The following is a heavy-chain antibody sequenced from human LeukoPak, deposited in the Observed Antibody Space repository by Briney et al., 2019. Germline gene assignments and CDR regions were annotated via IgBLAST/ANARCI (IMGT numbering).Heavy chain of an antibody. V-gene: IGHV3-7*01. D-gene: IGHD6-19*01. CDR1: GFTFSNYW. CDR3: ARIRGWRYVDY. Sequence: GGSLRLSCAASGFTFSNYWMSWVRQAPGKGLEWVADIKQDGSERYYVDSVKGRFTISRDNAKNSLYLQMNNLRVEDIAVYYCARIRGWRYVDYWGQGTLVTVSS. CDR2: IKQDGSER. J-gene: IGHJ4*02.